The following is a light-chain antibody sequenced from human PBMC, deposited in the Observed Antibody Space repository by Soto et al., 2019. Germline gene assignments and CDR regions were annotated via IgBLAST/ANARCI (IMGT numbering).Light chain of an antibody. CDR3: QQSET. CDR2: GAS. V-gene: IGKV3-20*01. Sequence: ENLLTQSPGHPFFFPGGKNTPSCRASQSVSSSYLAWYQQKPGQVPRLLIYGASSRATGIPDRFSGSGSGTDFTLTISRLEPEDFAVYYCQQSETFGQGTRLEIK. CDR1: QSVSSSY. J-gene: IGKJ5*01.